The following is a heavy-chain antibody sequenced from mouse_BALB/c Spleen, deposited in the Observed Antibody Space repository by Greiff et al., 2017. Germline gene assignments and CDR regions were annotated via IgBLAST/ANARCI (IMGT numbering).Heavy chain of an antibody. CDR2: ISSGGSYT. V-gene: IGHV5-9-4*01. D-gene: IGHD1-1*02. J-gene: IGHJ4*01. CDR1: GFTFSSYA. Sequence: EVKLVESGGGLVKPGGSLKLSCAASGFTFSSYAMSWVRQSPEKRLEWVAEISSGGSYTYYPDTVTGRFTISRDNAKNTLYLEMSSLRSEDTAMYYCAKVWEAMDYWGQGTSVTVSS. CDR3: AKVWEAMDY.